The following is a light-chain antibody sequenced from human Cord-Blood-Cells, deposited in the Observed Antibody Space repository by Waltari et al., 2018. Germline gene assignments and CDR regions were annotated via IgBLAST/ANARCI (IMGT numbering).Light chain of an antibody. J-gene: IGLJ2*01. CDR1: SRDVGGYKY. CDR2: DVS. CDR3: CSYAGSYTWV. V-gene: IGLV2-11*01. Sequence: QSALTQPRSVSGSPGQSVTISCTGTSRDVGGYKYVSWYQQHPSKAPKLMIYDVSKRPSGVPDRFSGSKSGNTASLTISGLQAEDEADYYCCSYAGSYTWVFGGGTKLTVL.